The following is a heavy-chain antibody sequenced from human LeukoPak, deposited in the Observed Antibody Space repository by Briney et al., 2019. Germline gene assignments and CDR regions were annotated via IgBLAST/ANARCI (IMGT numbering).Heavy chain of an antibody. Sequence: GPSVKVSCKASGYTFTGYYMHWVRQAPGQGLEWMGWINPNSGGTNYAQKFQGRVTMTRDTSINTAYMELSRLRSDDTAVYYCARLPAAIFAFDYWGQGTLVTVSS. CDR2: INPNSGGT. D-gene: IGHD2-2*01. J-gene: IGHJ4*02. CDR3: ARLPAAIFAFDY. CDR1: GYTFTGYY. V-gene: IGHV1-2*02.